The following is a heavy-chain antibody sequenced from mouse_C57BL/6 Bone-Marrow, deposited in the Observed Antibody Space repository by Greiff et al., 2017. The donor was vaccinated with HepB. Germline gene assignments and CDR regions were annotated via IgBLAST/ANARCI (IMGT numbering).Heavy chain of an antibody. Sequence: EVKLMESGPGLVKPSQSLSLTCSVTGYSITSGYYWNWIRQFPGNKLEWMGYISYDGSNNYNPSLKNRISITRDTSKNQFFLKLNSATTEDTATYYCLDGLAYWGQGTLVTVSA. CDR1: GYSITSGYY. J-gene: IGHJ3*01. D-gene: IGHD2-3*01. CDR3: LDGLAY. CDR2: ISYDGSN. V-gene: IGHV3-6*01.